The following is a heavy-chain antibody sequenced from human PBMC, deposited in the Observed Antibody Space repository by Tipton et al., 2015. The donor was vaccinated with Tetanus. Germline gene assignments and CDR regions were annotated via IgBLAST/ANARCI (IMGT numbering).Heavy chain of an antibody. J-gene: IGHJ5*02. CDR1: GGTYTTHG. V-gene: IGHV1-69*01. D-gene: IGHD3-16*01. CDR2: ILPKFHTT. Sequence: QLVQSGAEVKRPGSSVKVSCTASGGTYTTHGVTWVRQAPGQRLEWIGGILPKFHTTKYAQKFEGRVTITADESATTAHMELRSLTSEDPAIYYCLRRLVGAVPKGYNWFDPWGQGTLVTVSS. CDR3: LRRLVGAVPKGYNWFDP.